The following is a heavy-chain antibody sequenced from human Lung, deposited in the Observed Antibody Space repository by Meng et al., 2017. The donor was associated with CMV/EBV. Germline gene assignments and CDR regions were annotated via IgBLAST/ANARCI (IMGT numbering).Heavy chain of an antibody. V-gene: IGHV4-59*01. Sequence: SXTLSLXCTVSGGSISSYFWSWIRQPPGKGLEWIGYIYYSGSTNYNPPLKSRVTIPVDTSKNQFSLKLSSVTAADTAVYYCARDLTREVAWGFDPWGQGTLVTVSS. D-gene: IGHD7-27*01. CDR1: GGSISSYF. CDR3: ARDLTREVAWGFDP. J-gene: IGHJ5*02. CDR2: IYYSGST.